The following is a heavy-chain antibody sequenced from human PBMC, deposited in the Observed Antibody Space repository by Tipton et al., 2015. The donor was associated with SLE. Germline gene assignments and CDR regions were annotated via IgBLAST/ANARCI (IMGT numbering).Heavy chain of an antibody. CDR1: GGSISSGSYY. Sequence: TLSLTCTVSGGSISSGSYYWSWIRQPAGKGLEWIGRIYTSGSTNYNPSLKSRVTISVDTSKNQFSLKLSSVTAADTAVYYCASSYGFWSGSLFYFDYWGQGTLVTVSS. D-gene: IGHD3-3*01. CDR2: IYTSGST. V-gene: IGHV4-61*02. CDR3: ASSYGFWSGSLFYFDY. J-gene: IGHJ4*02.